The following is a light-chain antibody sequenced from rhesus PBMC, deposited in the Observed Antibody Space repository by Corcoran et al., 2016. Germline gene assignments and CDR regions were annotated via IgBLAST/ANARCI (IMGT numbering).Light chain of an antibody. Sequence: DIQMTQSPSSLSASVGDTVTITCRASQSISSWLAWYQQKPGKASKLLIYKSSRLQSGVPSRVSGSGSGTDFTLTIGSLQSEDFATYYCRQYGSSPYSFGQGTKVEIK. J-gene: IGKJ2*01. CDR1: QSISSW. CDR3: RQYGSSPYS. V-gene: IGKV1-22*01. CDR2: KSS.